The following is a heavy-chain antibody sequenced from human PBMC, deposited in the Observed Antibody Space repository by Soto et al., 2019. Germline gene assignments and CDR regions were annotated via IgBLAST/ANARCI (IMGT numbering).Heavy chain of an antibody. Sequence: ASVRVSCKASGYTSADFGISWVRQAPGQGLEWMGWVSGNNGASNPAPKVQGRITMTLDTSTGVSYMALRSLRSDDTAIYYCVRDQKYFRVNGNWFDSWGQGTLVTVSS. CDR1: GYTSADFG. J-gene: IGHJ5*01. V-gene: IGHV1-18*04. CDR2: VSGNNGAS. CDR3: VRDQKYFRVNGNWFDS. D-gene: IGHD2-2*01.